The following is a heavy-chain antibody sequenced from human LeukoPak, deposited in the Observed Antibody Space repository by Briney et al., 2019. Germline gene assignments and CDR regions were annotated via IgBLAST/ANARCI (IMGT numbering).Heavy chain of an antibody. Sequence: GGSLRLSCEASGFTFSSYAFHWVRQAPGKGLEWVAFLSSDGNSKYYADSVKGRFTISRDNSKNTLYLQMNSLRAEDTALYYCAREILTGYAFDIWGQGTMVAVSS. CDR3: AREILTGYAFDI. J-gene: IGHJ3*02. CDR1: GFTFSSYA. V-gene: IGHV3-30-3*01. D-gene: IGHD7-27*01. CDR2: LSSDGNSK.